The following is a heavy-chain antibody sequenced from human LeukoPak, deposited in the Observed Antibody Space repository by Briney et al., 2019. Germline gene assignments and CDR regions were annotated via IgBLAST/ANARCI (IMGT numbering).Heavy chain of an antibody. CDR2: ISSSGSSI. CDR3: ARDASSGLDY. J-gene: IGHJ4*02. CDR1: GFTFSDYY. V-gene: IGHV3-11*01. Sequence: GGSLRLSCAASGFTFSDYYMTWIRQAPGKGLEWVSYISSSGSSIYYADSVQGRFTISRDNAKNSLYLQMNSLRAEDTAVYYCARDASSGLDYWGQGTLVTVSS. D-gene: IGHD6-25*01.